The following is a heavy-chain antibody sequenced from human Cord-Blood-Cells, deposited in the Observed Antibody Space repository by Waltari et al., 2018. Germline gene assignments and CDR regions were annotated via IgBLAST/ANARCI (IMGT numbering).Heavy chain of an antibody. CDR3: ARDPGGAARNWFDP. V-gene: IGHV1-69*01. D-gene: IGHD6-6*01. CDR1: GGTFSSYD. CDR2: IIPIFGTA. J-gene: IGHJ5*02. Sequence: QVQLVQSGAEVKKPGSSVKVSCQASGGTFSSYDISWVRQAPGQGLEWMGGIIPIFGTANYAQKFQGRVTITADEATSTAYMELSSLRSEDTAVYYCARDPGGAARNWFDPWGQGTLVTVSS.